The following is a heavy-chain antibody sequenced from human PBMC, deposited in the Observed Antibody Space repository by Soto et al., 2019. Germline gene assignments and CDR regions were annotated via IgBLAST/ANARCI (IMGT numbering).Heavy chain of an antibody. CDR3: ARDFSNDGDYHRDAFDI. V-gene: IGHV1-69*04. D-gene: IGHD4-17*01. CDR2: IIPILGIA. CDR1: GGTFSSYT. Sequence: SVKVSCKASGGTFSSYTISWVRQAPGQGLEWMGRIIPILGIANYAQKFQGRVTITADKSTSTAYMELSSLRSEDTAVYYCARDFSNDGDYHRDAFDIWGQGTMVTVSS. J-gene: IGHJ3*02.